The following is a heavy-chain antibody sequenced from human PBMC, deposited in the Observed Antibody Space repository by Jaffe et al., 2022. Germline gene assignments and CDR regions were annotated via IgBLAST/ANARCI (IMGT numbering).Heavy chain of an antibody. J-gene: IGHJ3*02. Sequence: QVQLQESGPGLVKPSETLSLTCTVSGGSISSYYWSWIRQPPGKGLEWIGYIYYSGSTNYNPSLKSRVTISVDTSKNQFSLKLSSVTAADTAVYYCARDLVGADAFDIWGQGTMVTVSS. D-gene: IGHD1-26*01. CDR3: ARDLVGADAFDI. CDR2: IYYSGST. V-gene: IGHV4-59*01. CDR1: GGSISSYY.